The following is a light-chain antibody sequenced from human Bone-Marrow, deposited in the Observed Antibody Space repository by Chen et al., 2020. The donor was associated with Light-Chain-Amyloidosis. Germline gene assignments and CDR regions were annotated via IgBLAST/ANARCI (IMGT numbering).Light chain of an antibody. V-gene: IGLV3-21*02. J-gene: IGLJ3*02. CDR2: DDS. Sequence: SYVLTQPSSVSVAPGQTATIACGGNNIGSTSVHWYQQTPGQAPLLVVYDDSDRPSGIPARLSGSNSGNTATLTISRVEVGDEADYYCQVWDRSSDRPVFGGGTKLTVL. CDR3: QVWDRSSDRPV. CDR1: NIGSTS.